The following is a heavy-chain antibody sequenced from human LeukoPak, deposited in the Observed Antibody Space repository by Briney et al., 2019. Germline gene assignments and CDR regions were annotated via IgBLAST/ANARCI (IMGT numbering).Heavy chain of an antibody. CDR2: IDSDGSWT. Sequence: PGGSLRLSCAASGNYLMHWVRQAPGKGLVWVSHIDSDGSWTSYADSVKGRFTISKDNAKNTVYLQMSNLRAEDTAVCYCVSFYETYWGRGTLVTVSS. J-gene: IGHJ4*02. CDR3: VSFYETY. D-gene: IGHD2-2*01. V-gene: IGHV3-74*01. CDR1: GNYL.